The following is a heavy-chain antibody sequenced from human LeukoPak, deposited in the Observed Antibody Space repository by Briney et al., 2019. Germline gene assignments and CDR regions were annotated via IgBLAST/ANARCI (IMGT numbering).Heavy chain of an antibody. D-gene: IGHD3-3*01. CDR3: AKSEWLSARNAFDI. CDR2: ISNSGEST. V-gene: IGHV3-23*01. J-gene: IGHJ3*02. CDR1: RFTFSGYA. Sequence: GGSLRLSCAASRFTFSGYAMNWVRQAPGKGLEWVSSISNSGESTYYADSVKGRFTISRDNSKNTLYLQMNSLRVEDTAVYYCAKSEWLSARNAFDIWGQGTMVTVSS.